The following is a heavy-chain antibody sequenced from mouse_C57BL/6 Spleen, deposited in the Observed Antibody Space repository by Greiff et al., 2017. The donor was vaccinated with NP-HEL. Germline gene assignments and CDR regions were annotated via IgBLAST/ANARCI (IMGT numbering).Heavy chain of an antibody. J-gene: IGHJ4*01. CDR3: ARRGRHYAMDY. CDR1: GYTFTSYW. CDR2: IDPSDSYT. V-gene: IGHV1-59*01. Sequence: VQLQQPGAELVRPGTSVKLSCKASGYTFTSYWMHWVKQRPGQGLEWIGVIDPSDSYTNYNQKFKGKATLTVDTSSSTAYMQLSSLTSEDSAVYYCARRGRHYAMDYWGQGTSVTVSS.